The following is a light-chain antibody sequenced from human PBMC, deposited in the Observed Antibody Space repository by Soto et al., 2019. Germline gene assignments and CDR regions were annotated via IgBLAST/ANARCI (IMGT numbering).Light chain of an antibody. CDR2: GAS. Sequence: EIVMTQSPATLSVSPGERATLSCRASQSVSSNLAWYQQKPGQAPRLLLYGASTRATGIPARFSGSGSGTEFTLTVSSLLSEDFAVYYCQHQGTFGQGTKLEIK. J-gene: IGKJ2*01. V-gene: IGKV3-15*01. CDR3: QHQGT. CDR1: QSVSSN.